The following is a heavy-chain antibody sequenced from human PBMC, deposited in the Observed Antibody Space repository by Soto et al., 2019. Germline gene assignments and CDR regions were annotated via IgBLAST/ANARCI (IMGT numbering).Heavy chain of an antibody. D-gene: IGHD3-22*01. CDR3: ARAAGYYYDSSGYYYVDENWFDP. V-gene: IGHV1-69*13. CDR1: GGTFSSYA. CDR2: IIPIFGTA. J-gene: IGHJ5*02. Sequence: SVKVSCKASGGTFSSYAISWVRQAPGQGLEWMGGIIPIFGTANYAQKFQGRVTITADESTSTAYMELSSLRSEDTAVYYCARAAGYYYDSSGYYYVDENWFDPWGQGTLVTVSS.